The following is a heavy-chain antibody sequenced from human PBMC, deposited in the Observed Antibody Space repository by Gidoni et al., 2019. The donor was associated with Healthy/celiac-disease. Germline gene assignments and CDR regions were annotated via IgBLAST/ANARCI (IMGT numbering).Heavy chain of an antibody. V-gene: IGHV5-51*01. CDR3: ARQDCGGDCYSGILPFDY. Sequence: EVQLVQSGAEVKKPGESLKISCKGSGSTFTRYCLGWVRPKPGKGLEWMGIIPPGDSDTRYSPSFQGQVTISADKSISTAYLQWSSLKASDTAMYYCARQDCGGDCYSGILPFDYWGQGTLVTVSS. CDR2: IPPGDSDT. D-gene: IGHD2-21*01. CDR1: GSTFTRYC. J-gene: IGHJ4*02.